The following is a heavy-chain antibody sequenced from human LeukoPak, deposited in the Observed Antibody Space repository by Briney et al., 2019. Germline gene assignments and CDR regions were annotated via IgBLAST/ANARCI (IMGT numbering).Heavy chain of an antibody. CDR3: ARGRRDTQYQVFDY. CDR2: IKEDGSEK. D-gene: IGHD2-2*01. J-gene: IGHJ4*02. CDR1: GFTFSSHG. Sequence: PGGSLRLSCAASGFTFSSHGIHWVRQAPGKGLEWVANIKEDGSEKYYVDSVKGRFTISRDNAKNSVYLQMSSLRDEDTAVFYCARGRRDTQYQVFDYWGRGTLVTVSS. V-gene: IGHV3-7*01.